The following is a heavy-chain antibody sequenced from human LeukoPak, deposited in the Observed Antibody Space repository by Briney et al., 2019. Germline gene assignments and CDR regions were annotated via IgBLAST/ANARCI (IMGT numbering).Heavy chain of an antibody. CDR3: ARGGASAAARRFDP. J-gene: IGHJ5*02. V-gene: IGHV1-8*01. Sequence: GASVKVSXKTSGYTFTSYDINWVRQAAGQGLEWMGWMNPNSGNTGYAQKFQGRVTITSSTSTSTAFMELGSLTSEDTAVYYCARGGASAAARRFDPWGQGTLVTVSS. D-gene: IGHD6-13*01. CDR2: MNPNSGNT. CDR1: GYTFTSYD.